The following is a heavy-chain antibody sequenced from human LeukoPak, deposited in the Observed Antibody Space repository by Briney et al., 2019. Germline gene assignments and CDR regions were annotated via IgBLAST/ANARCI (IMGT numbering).Heavy chain of an antibody. CDR1: GGTFSSYA. V-gene: IGHV1-69*04. CDR3: ARVHCSSTSCYDAFDI. J-gene: IGHJ3*02. CDR2: IIPILGIA. D-gene: IGHD2-2*01. Sequence: SVKVSCKASGGTFSSYAVSWVRQAPGQGLEWMGRIIPILGIANYAQKFQGRVTITADKSTSTAYMELSGLRSEDTAVYYCARVHCSSTSCYDAFDIWGQGTMVTVSS.